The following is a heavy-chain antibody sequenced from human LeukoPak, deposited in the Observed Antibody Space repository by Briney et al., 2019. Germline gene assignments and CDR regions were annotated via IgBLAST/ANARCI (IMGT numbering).Heavy chain of an antibody. CDR3: AREGEYYDYVWGSYRYTPLFDY. D-gene: IGHD3-16*02. CDR2: ISAYNGNT. J-gene: IGHJ4*02. Sequence: ASVKVSCKASGYTFTSYGISWMRQAPGQGLEWMGWISAYNGNTNYAQKLQGRVTMTTDTSTSTAYMELRSLRSDDTAVYYCAREGEYYDYVWGSYRYTPLFDYWGQGTLVTVSS. CDR1: GYTFTSYG. V-gene: IGHV1-18*01.